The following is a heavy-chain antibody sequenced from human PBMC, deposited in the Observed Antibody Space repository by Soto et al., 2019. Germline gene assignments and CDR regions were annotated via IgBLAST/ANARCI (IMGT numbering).Heavy chain of an antibody. CDR3: GAGLYFSDY. D-gene: IGHD6-13*01. CDR2: LVVMGVA. CDR1: DSPSIAML. J-gene: IGHJ4*02. V-gene: IGHV3-64*04. Sequence: GGSRNSPVQRLDSPSIAMLCTGSARLQGRDWNMFQLLVVMGVAHNANSVKGRFTISRDNSKNTLYLQMNSLSPEDTAVYYCGAGLYFSDYWGQGTLVTVSS.